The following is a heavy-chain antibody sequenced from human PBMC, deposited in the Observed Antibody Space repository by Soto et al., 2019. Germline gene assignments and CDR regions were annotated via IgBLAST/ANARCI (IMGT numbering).Heavy chain of an antibody. V-gene: IGHV3-74*01. D-gene: IGHD3-9*01. Sequence: PGGSLRLSCAASGFTFTSYWMHWVRQAPGKGLVWVSRINSDGSTTTYADSVKGRFTISRDNAKNTLFLQMNSLRAEDTAVYYCAREAPYYDILTDYYISYFDYWGQGTLVTVS. CDR1: GFTFTSYW. J-gene: IGHJ4*02. CDR2: INSDGSTT. CDR3: AREAPYYDILTDYYISYFDY.